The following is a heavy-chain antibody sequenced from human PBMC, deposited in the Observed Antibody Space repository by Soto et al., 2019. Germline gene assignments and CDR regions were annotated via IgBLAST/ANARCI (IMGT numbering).Heavy chain of an antibody. D-gene: IGHD6-19*01. CDR1: GFTFSSYA. CDR2: ISGSGGST. CDR3: AKGLYSSGWYWFDP. Sequence: GGSLRLSCAAPGFTFSSYAMSWVRQAPGKGLGWVSAISGSGGSTYYADSVKGRFTISRDNSKNTLYLQMNSLRAEDTAVYYCAKGLYSSGWYWFDPWGQGTLVTVSS. V-gene: IGHV3-23*01. J-gene: IGHJ5*02.